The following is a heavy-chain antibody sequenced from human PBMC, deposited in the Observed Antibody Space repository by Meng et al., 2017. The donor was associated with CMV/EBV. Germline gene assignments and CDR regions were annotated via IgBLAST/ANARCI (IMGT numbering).Heavy chain of an antibody. D-gene: IGHD3-10*01. J-gene: IGHJ3*02. CDR3: ARDPQLGPDAFDI. Sequence: SETLSLTCAISGDSVSSNSVVWNWIRQSPSRGLEWLGRTYYRSKWYNDYAVSVKSRITINPDTSKNQFSLQLNSATPEDTAVYYCARDPQLGPDAFDIWGQGTMVTVSS. CDR1: GDSVSSNSVV. CDR2: TYYRSKWYN. V-gene: IGHV6-1*01.